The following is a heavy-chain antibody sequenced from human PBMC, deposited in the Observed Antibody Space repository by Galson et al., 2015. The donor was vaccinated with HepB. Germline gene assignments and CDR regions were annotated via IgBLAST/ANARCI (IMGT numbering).Heavy chain of an antibody. CDR2: ISSSSSTI. J-gene: IGHJ6*03. V-gene: IGHV3-48*02. CDR1: GFTFSGYS. Sequence: SLRLSCAASGFTFSGYSMNWVRQAPGKGLEWVSYISSSSSTIYYADSVKGRFTISRDNAKNSLYLQMNSLRDEDTAVYYCARDQVFSRAEITIFGVVETPYYMDVWGKGTTVTVSS. D-gene: IGHD3-3*01. CDR3: ARDQVFSRAEITIFGVVETPYYMDV.